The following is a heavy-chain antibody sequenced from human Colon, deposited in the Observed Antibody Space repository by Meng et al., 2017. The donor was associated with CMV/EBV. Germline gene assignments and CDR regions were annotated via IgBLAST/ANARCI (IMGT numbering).Heavy chain of an antibody. CDR2: ISAYNGNT. CDR3: ATGIVGAHTTPDSFDY. Sequence: ASVKVSCKASGYTFTSYGISWVRQAPGQGLEWMGWISAYNGNTNYAQKLQGRVTMTTDTSTSTAYMELRSLRSDDTAVYYCATGIVGAHTTPDSFDYWGQGTLVTVSS. J-gene: IGHJ4*02. CDR1: GYTFTSYG. V-gene: IGHV1-18*01. D-gene: IGHD1-26*01.